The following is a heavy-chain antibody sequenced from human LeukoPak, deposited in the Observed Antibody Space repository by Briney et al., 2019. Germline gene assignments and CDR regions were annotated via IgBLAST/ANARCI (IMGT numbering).Heavy chain of an antibody. CDR1: GGSFSGYY. J-gene: IGHJ4*02. CDR2: INHSGST. Sequence: SETLSLTCAVYGGSFSGYYWSWIRQPPGKGLEWNGEINHSGSTNYNPSLKSRVTISVDTSKNQFSLKLSSVTAADTAVYYCARGETGGSGSYSYYFDYWGQGTLVTVSS. V-gene: IGHV4-34*01. D-gene: IGHD3-10*01. CDR3: ARGETGGSGSYSYYFDY.